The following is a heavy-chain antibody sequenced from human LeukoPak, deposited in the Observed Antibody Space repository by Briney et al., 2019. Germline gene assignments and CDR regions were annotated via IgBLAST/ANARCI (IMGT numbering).Heavy chain of an antibody. V-gene: IGHV4-4*07. Sequence: SETLSLTCTVSGGSISSYFWTWLRQPAGKGLEWIGRVYNSGSTNYNPSLKSRVTMSLDTSNSQFSLKLTSVTAADTAVYYCARTGTPGPIFDYWGQGILVTVSS. CDR3: ARTGTPGPIFDY. CDR1: GGSISSYF. J-gene: IGHJ4*02. D-gene: IGHD1/OR15-1a*01. CDR2: VYNSGST.